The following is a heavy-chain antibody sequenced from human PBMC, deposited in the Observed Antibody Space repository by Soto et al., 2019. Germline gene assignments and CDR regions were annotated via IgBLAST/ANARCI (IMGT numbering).Heavy chain of an antibody. D-gene: IGHD6-6*01. V-gene: IGHV3-23*01. CDR1: GFTFSSYA. CDR3: SKERAARLHNRFAP. J-gene: IGHJ5*02. Sequence: GGSLRLSCAASGFTFSSYAMSWFRQAPVKGLEWVSAISGSGGSTYYADSVKGRFTISRDNSKNTLYLQMNSLRAEDTAVYYCSKERAARLHNRFAPWAQGAIVTVSS. CDR2: ISGSGGST.